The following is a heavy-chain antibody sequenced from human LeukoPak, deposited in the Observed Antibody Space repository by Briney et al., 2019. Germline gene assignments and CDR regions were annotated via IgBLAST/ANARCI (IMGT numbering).Heavy chain of an antibody. V-gene: IGHV4-39*07. D-gene: IGHD1/OR15-1a*01. J-gene: IGHJ3*02. CDR2: IYDSGST. CDR3: ARFLGEHDAFDI. Sequence: SETLSLTCTVSGGSIRSSYYYWGWIRQPPGKGLEWIGSIYDSGSTYYNPSLKSRVTISVDRSKNQFSLKLSSVTAADTAVYYCARFLGEHDAFDIWGQGTMVTVSS. CDR1: GGSIRSSYYY.